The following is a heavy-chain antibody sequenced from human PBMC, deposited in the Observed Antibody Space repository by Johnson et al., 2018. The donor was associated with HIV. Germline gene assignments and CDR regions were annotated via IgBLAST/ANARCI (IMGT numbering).Heavy chain of an antibody. V-gene: IGHV3-30*14. J-gene: IGHJ3*02. CDR1: GFTFSYYA. D-gene: IGHD1-26*01. CDR3: ARVRVGAFDI. CDR2: ISYDGSNK. Sequence: QVQLVESGGGLVKPGGSLRLSCAASGFTFSYYAMHWVRQAPGKGLEWVAVISYDGSNKYYADSVKGRFTISRDNSKNALYLQMNSLRAEDTAVYYCARVRVGAFDIWGQGTMVTVSS.